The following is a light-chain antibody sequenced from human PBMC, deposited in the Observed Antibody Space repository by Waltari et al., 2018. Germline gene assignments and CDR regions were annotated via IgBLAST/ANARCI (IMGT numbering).Light chain of an antibody. J-gene: IGKJ2*01. V-gene: IGKV3-20*01. CDR3: QQYGSSPLYT. CDR2: GAS. Sequence: DIVLTQPPGTLSLSPGERAPPSCRASQSVSSSYLAWYQQKPGQAPRLLIYGASSRATGIPDRFSGSGSGTDFTLTISRLEPEDFAVYYCQQYGSSPLYTFGQGTKLEIK. CDR1: QSVSSSY.